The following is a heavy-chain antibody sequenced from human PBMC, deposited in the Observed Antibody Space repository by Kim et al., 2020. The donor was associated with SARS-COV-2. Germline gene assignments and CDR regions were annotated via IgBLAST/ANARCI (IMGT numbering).Heavy chain of an antibody. CDR1: GGSFSGYY. CDR3: ARIYRGRYDFWSGYPIHWFDP. CDR2: INHSGST. V-gene: IGHV4-34*01. J-gene: IGHJ5*02. D-gene: IGHD3-3*01. Sequence: SETLSLTCAVYGGSFSGYYWSWIRQPPGKGLEWIGEINHSGSTNYNPSLKSRVTISVDTSKNQFSLKLSSVTAADTAVYYCARIYRGRYDFWSGYPIHWFDPWGQGILVTVSS.